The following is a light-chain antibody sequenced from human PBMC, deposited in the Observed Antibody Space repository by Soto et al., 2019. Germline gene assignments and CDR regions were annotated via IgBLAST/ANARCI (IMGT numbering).Light chain of an antibody. CDR2: DAS. Sequence: EIVLTQSPATLSLSPGERATLSCRASQSVSSSLDWYQQKPGQAPRLLIYDASNRATGIPARFSGSGSGTDFTLTISSLEPEDFAVYYCQQRSNWLYTFGQGTKLEIK. CDR3: QQRSNWLYT. J-gene: IGKJ2*01. V-gene: IGKV3-11*01. CDR1: QSVSSS.